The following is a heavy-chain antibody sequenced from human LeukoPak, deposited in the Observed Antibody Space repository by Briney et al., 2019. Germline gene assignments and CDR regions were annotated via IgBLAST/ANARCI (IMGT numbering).Heavy chain of an antibody. CDR2: ISGSGGST. Sequence: GGSLRLSCAASGFTISSYAMSWVRLAPGKGLEWVSGISGSGGSTHYADPVKSRFTISRDNSKNTLYLQMNSLRGEDTAEYYCAKDLPSNMAVASYYFDYWGQGTLVTVSS. J-gene: IGHJ4*02. V-gene: IGHV3-23*01. CDR1: GFTISSYA. D-gene: IGHD6-19*01. CDR3: AKDLPSNMAVASYYFDY.